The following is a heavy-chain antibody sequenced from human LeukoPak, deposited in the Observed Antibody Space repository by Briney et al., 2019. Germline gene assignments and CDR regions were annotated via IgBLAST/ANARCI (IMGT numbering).Heavy chain of an antibody. J-gene: IGHJ3*02. CDR3: ARDVPYYYESSGYYSLGFDI. Sequence: GGSLRLSCAASGFTFSTYSMNWVRQAPGKGLEWVAVISYDGSNKYYADSVKGRFTISRDNAKNSLYLQMNSLRAEDTAVYYCARDVPYYYESSGYYSLGFDIWGQGTMVTVSS. D-gene: IGHD3-22*01. CDR1: GFTFSTYS. CDR2: ISYDGSNK. V-gene: IGHV3-30*03.